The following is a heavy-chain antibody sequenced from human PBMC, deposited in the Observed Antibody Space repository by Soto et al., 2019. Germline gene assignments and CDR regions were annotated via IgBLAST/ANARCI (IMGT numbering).Heavy chain of an antibody. CDR1: GGTFSSYT. CDR3: ARGIPGIAAAGTYAFDI. Sequence: QVQLVQSGAEVKKPGSSVKVSCKASGGTFSSYTISWVRQAPGQGLEWMGRIIPILGIANYAQKFQGRVTITADKSTSTAYMELSSLRSEDTVVYYCARGIPGIAAAGTYAFDIWGQETMVTVSS. D-gene: IGHD6-13*01. CDR2: IIPILGIA. J-gene: IGHJ3*02. V-gene: IGHV1-69*02.